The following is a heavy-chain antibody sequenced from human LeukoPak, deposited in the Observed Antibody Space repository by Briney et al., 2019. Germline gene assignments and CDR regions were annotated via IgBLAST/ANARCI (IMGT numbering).Heavy chain of an antibody. Sequence: GGSLRLSCAAAGCTFSSYSMTWVRQAPGKGLEWVSSISSSSTYIYYTDSVKGRFTISRDNANNSLYLQMSSLRVEDTAVYYCARDRWELMPVSDYWGQGALVTVSS. J-gene: IGHJ4*02. CDR2: ISSSSTYI. D-gene: IGHD1-26*01. V-gene: IGHV3-21*01. CDR3: ARDRWELMPVSDY. CDR1: GCTFSSYS.